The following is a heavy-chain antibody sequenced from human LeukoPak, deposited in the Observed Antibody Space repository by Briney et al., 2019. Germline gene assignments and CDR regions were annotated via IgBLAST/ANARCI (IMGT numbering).Heavy chain of an antibody. V-gene: IGHV3-23*01. Sequence: GGSLRLSCAASGFTFSSYAMSWVRQAPGKGLEWVSAISGSGGSTYYADSVKGRFTISRDNSKNTLYLQINSLRAEDTAVYYCAKCPPDYGAEHYFDYWGQGTLVTVSS. D-gene: IGHD4-17*01. J-gene: IGHJ4*02. CDR1: GFTFSSYA. CDR3: AKCPPDYGAEHYFDY. CDR2: ISGSGGST.